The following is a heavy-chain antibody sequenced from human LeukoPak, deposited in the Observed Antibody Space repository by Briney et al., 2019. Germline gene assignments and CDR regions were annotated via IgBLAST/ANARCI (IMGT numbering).Heavy chain of an antibody. D-gene: IGHD6-6*01. CDR3: ARSIAARRDWFDP. CDR1: GYTFTGYY. Sequence: ASVKVSYKASGYTFTGYYMHWVRQAPGQGLEWMGWINPNSGGTNYAQKFQGRVTMTRDTSISTAYMELSRLRSDDTAVYYCARSIAARRDWFDPWGQGTLVTVSS. J-gene: IGHJ5*02. V-gene: IGHV1-2*02. CDR2: INPNSGGT.